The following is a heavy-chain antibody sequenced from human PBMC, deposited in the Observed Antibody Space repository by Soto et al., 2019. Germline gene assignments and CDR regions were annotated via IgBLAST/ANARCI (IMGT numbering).Heavy chain of an antibody. CDR1: GFTFSSYA. CDR2: IGGTGGST. D-gene: IGHD2-15*01. V-gene: IGHV3-23*01. CDR3: AKDKYCSGGYCYPLRDY. J-gene: IGHJ4*02. Sequence: EVQLLESGGGLVQPGGSLRLSCAASGFTFSSYAMSWVRQAPGKGLEWVSLIGGTGGSTYYADSVKGRFTISRDNSKKTLYLQMSSLRAGDTAVYYCAKDKYCSGGYCYPLRDYWGQVTLVTVSS.